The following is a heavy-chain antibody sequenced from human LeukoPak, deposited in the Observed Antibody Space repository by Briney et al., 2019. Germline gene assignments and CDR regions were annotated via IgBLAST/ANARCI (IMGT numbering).Heavy chain of an antibody. V-gene: IGHV1-18*01. Sequence: ASEKVSCKSSGYNFENYGISWVRQAPGQGLERMGWISEYNGDTNYAQKFQGRVTMTTDTSTSTAYMELRSLRSDDTGVYYCARSRDEWLIKGVLDYWGQGTLVTVSS. CDR1: GYNFENYG. CDR3: ARSRDEWLIKGVLDY. J-gene: IGHJ4*02. CDR2: ISEYNGDT. D-gene: IGHD6-19*01.